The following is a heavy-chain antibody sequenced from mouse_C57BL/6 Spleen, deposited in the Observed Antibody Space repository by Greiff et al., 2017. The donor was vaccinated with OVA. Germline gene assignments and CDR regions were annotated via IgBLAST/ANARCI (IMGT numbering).Heavy chain of an antibody. J-gene: IGHJ2*01. D-gene: IGHD2-4*01. CDR3: ARYYDFLDY. V-gene: IGHV3-6*01. Sequence: VQLQQSGPGLVKPSQSLSLTCSVTGYSITSGYYWNWIRQFPGNKLEWMGYISYDGSNNYNPSLKNRISITRDTSKNQFFLKLNSVTTEDTATYYCARYYDFLDYWGQGTTLTVSS. CDR2: ISYDGSN. CDR1: GYSITSGYY.